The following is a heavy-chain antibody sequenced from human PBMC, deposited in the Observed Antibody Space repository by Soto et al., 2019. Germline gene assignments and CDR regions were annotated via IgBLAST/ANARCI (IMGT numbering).Heavy chain of an antibody. CDR3: ASFLVGAFYYYYGMDV. V-gene: IGHV3-74*01. CDR1: GFTFSSYW. J-gene: IGHJ6*02. Sequence: GGSLRLSCAASGFTFSSYWMHWVRQAPGKGLVWVSRINSDGSSTSYADSVKGRFTISRDNAKNTLYLQMNSLRAEDTAVYYCASFLVGAFYYYYGMDVWGQGSTVPVSS. CDR2: INSDGSST. D-gene: IGHD1-26*01.